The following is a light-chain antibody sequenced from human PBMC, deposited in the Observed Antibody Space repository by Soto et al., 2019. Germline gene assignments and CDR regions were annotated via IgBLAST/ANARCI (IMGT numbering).Light chain of an antibody. CDR2: AAS. CDR1: QTISRY. J-gene: IGKJ1*01. V-gene: IGKV1-39*01. CDR3: QQSHTART. Sequence: DLQLTQSPSSLSAFVGDRVTITCRASQTISRYLNWYQQKPGKAPKLLIFAASSLQSGVPSRFSGNGSGTDFILTISSLQSEDFATYYCQQSHTARTFGQGTKVEIK.